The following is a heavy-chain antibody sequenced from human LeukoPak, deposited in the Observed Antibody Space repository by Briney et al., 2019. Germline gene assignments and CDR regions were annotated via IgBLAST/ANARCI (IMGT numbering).Heavy chain of an antibody. Sequence: ASVKVSCKASGYTFTGYYMHWVRQAPGQGLEWMGWTNPNSGGTNYAQKFQGRVTMTRDTSISTAYMELSRLRSDDTAVYYCARPRYCTNGVCYPIFDYWGQGTLVTVSS. CDR2: TNPNSGGT. CDR3: ARPRYCTNGVCYPIFDY. V-gene: IGHV1-2*02. D-gene: IGHD2-8*01. J-gene: IGHJ4*02. CDR1: GYTFTGYY.